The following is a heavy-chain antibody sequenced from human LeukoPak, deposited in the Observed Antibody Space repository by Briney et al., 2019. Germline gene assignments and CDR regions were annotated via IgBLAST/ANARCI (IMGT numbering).Heavy chain of an antibody. CDR2: MNPNSGNT. Sequence: ASVKVSCKASGYTFTSYDINWVRQATGQGLEWMGWMNPNSGNTGYAQKLQGRVTMTTDTSTSTAYMELRSLRSDDTAVYYCARDFGLVGPWGQGTLVTVSS. D-gene: IGHD3/OR15-3a*01. J-gene: IGHJ5*02. V-gene: IGHV1-8*02. CDR3: ARDFGLVGP. CDR1: GYTFTSYD.